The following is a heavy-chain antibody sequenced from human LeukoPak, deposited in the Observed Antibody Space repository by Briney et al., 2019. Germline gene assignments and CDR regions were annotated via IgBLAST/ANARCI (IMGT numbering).Heavy chain of an antibody. D-gene: IGHD3-9*01. V-gene: IGHV1-2*02. J-gene: IGHJ4*02. CDR3: ARMLRYFDWLLPFDY. Sequence: ASVKVSCKASGYMFTGYYIHWVRQAPGQGLEWMGWINPNSGDTNYAQKFQGRVTMTRDTSISTAYMELSRLRSDDTAVYYCARMLRYFDWLLPFDYWGPGTLVTVSS. CDR1: GYMFTGYY. CDR2: INPNSGDT.